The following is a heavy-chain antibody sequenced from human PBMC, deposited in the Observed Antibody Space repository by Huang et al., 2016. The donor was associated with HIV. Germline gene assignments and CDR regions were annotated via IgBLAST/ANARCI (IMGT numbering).Heavy chain of an antibody. V-gene: IGHV4-59*02. J-gene: IGHJ5*02. CDR2: VYDSGTT. CDR3: VRDQGRLAVGGIDNWFDP. CDR1: GDSVSSHY. Sequence: QVRLQESGPGLVKPSETLSLSCTVSGDSVSSHYWGWIRHPPGKGLAWIGTVYDSGTTKYNPRLKSLITLSVDTSKNGFSLNITSVSAADTAMYFCVRDQGRLAVGGIDNWFDPWGQGALVTVSS. D-gene: IGHD6-19*01.